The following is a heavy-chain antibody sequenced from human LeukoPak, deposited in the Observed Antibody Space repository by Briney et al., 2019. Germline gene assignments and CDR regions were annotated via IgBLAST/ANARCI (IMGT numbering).Heavy chain of an antibody. D-gene: IGHD3-22*01. CDR1: GGSISSSNW. Sequence: PSETLSLTCAVSGGSISSSNWWSWVRQPPGKGLEWIGEIYHSGSTNYNPSLKSRVTISVDKSKNQFSLKLSSVTAADTAVYYCARGGISNGYQNNWFDPWGQGTLVTVSS. V-gene: IGHV4-4*02. J-gene: IGHJ5*02. CDR3: ARGGISNGYQNNWFDP. CDR2: IYHSGST.